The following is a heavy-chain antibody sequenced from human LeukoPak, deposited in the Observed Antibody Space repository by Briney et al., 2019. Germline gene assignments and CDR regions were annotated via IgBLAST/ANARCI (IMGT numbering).Heavy chain of an antibody. V-gene: IGHV3-23*01. J-gene: IGHJ5*02. D-gene: IGHD3-10*01. CDR2: VTSRGDDT. CDR3: AKGGWFGELLGP. CDR1: GFTFSIYG. Sequence: GGSLRLSCAASGFTFSIYGMSWVRQAPGKGLEWVSGVTSRGDDTYYADSVKGRFTISRDNSKNTLYLQMNSLRAEDTAVYYCAKGGWFGELLGPWGQGTLVTVSS.